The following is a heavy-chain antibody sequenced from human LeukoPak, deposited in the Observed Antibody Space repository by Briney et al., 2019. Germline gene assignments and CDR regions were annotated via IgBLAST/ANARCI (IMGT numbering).Heavy chain of an antibody. D-gene: IGHD3-22*01. V-gene: IGHV4-39*01. CDR2: IYYSGRT. Sequence: SETLSLTCSVTGDSVSRSDSYWDWIRQPPGKGLEWIGTIYYSGRTYYSPSLKSRVTMSVDPSNNQFSLNLRSVTAADTAVYYCARRRYYDGSGYLEWGQGTLLSVSS. CDR3: ARRRYYDGSGYLE. J-gene: IGHJ1*01. CDR1: GDSVSRSDSY.